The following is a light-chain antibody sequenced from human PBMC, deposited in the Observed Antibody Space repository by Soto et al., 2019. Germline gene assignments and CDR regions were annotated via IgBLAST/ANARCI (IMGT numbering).Light chain of an antibody. Sequence: QPVLTQPPSVSDAPGQRVTISCTGGSANIGAGYDVNWYQQFPGTVPRRLIYGSTNRPSGVPDRVSGSKSGTSASLAITGLQAEDEAHYHCQSYDTSLSGARVFGTGTKVTVL. V-gene: IGLV1-40*01. J-gene: IGLJ1*01. CDR3: QSYDTSLSGARV. CDR2: GST. CDR1: SANIGAGYD.